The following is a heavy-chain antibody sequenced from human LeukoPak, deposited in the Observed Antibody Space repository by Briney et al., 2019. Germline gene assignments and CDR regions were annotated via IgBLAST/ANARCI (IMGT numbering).Heavy chain of an antibody. Sequence: PSQTLSLTCTVSGGSISSSSYYWGWIRQPPGKGLEWIGSIYYSGSTYYNPSLKSRVTISVDTSKNQFSLKLSSVTAADTAVYYCARLGRGVVIQRDYWGQGTLVTVSS. CDR3: ARLGRGVVIQRDY. CDR1: GGSISSSSYY. D-gene: IGHD2-21*01. J-gene: IGHJ4*02. CDR2: IYYSGST. V-gene: IGHV4-39*01.